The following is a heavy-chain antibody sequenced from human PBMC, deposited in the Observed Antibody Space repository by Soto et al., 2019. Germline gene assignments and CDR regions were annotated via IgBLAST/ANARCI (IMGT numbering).Heavy chain of an antibody. CDR2: IIPIFGTA. V-gene: IGHV1-69*13. Sequence: GASVKVSCKASGGTFSSYAISWVRQAHGQGLEWMGGIIPIFGTANYAQKFQGRVTITADESTSTAYMELSSLRSEDTAVYYCARVVRTTANYYYYGMDVWGQGTTVTVSS. D-gene: IGHD4-4*01. J-gene: IGHJ6*02. CDR1: GGTFSSYA. CDR3: ARVVRTTANYYYYGMDV.